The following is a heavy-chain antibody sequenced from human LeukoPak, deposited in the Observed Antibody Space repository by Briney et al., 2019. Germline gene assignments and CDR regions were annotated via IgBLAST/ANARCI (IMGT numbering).Heavy chain of an antibody. CDR2: INSNGGST. Sequence: GGSLRLSCAASGFTFSNYAMHWVRQAPGKGLEYVSAINSNGGSTYYASSVKGRFTISRDNSKNTLYLQMGSLRAEDMAVYYCARDPYSGSYGADYYYYMDVWGKGTTVTISS. V-gene: IGHV3-64*01. CDR3: ARDPYSGSYGADYYYYMDV. CDR1: GFTFSNYA. J-gene: IGHJ6*03. D-gene: IGHD1-26*01.